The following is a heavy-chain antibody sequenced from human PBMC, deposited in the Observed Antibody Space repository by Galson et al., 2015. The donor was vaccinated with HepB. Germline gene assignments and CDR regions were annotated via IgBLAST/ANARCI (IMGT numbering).Heavy chain of an antibody. V-gene: IGHV4-59*08. J-gene: IGHJ4*02. CDR1: GGSISSYS. D-gene: IGHD3-22*01. CDR3: ARHVLGFYDSSGYYEPPGVFDY. Sequence: LTCTVSGGSISSYSWSWIRQPPGKGLEWIGYISYSGSTNYNPSLKSRVTISLDTSKNPFSLKLSSVTAADTAVYYCARHVLGFYDSSGYYEPPGVFDYWGQGTLVTVST. CDR2: ISYSGST.